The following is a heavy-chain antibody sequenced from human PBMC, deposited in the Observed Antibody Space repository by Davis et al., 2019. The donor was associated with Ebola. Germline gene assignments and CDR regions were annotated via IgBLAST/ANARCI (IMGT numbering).Heavy chain of an antibody. CDR3: ARDGSTSDQKSGELDY. CDR1: GYTFTSYD. D-gene: IGHD7-27*01. Sequence: AASVKVSCKASGYTFTSYDINWVRQATGQGLEWMGWMNPNSGNTGYAQKFQGRVTMTTNTSISTAYMELSRLRSDDTAVYYCARDGSTSDQKSGELDYWGQGPLVTVSS. J-gene: IGHJ4*02. CDR2: MNPNSGNT. V-gene: IGHV1-8*01.